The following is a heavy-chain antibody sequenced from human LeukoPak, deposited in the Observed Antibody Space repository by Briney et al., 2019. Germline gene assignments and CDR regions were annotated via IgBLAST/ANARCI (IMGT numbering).Heavy chain of an antibody. CDR3: AKDRVYSYGYGHDAFDI. CDR1: GFIFSTYW. D-gene: IGHD5-18*01. V-gene: IGHV3-23*01. CDR2: ISGSGGST. Sequence: PGGSLRLSCAASGFIFSTYWMGWVRQAPGKGLEWVSAISGSGGSTYYADSVKGRFTISRDNSKNTLYLQMNSLRAEDTAVYYCAKDRVYSYGYGHDAFDIWGQGTMVTVSS. J-gene: IGHJ3*02.